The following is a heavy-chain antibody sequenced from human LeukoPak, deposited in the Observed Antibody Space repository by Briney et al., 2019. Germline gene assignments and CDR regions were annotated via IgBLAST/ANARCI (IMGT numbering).Heavy chain of an antibody. J-gene: IGHJ4*02. V-gene: IGHV4-4*07. CDR3: AKGPYKYYYDSSAPPQDY. CDR1: GGSISSYY. D-gene: IGHD3-22*01. CDR2: IYTSGST. Sequence: SQTLSLTCTVSGGSISSYYWSWIRQPAGKGLEWIGRIYTSGSTNYNPSLKSRVTMSVDTSKNQFSLKLSSVTAADTAVYYCAKGPYKYYYDSSAPPQDYWGQGTLVTVSS.